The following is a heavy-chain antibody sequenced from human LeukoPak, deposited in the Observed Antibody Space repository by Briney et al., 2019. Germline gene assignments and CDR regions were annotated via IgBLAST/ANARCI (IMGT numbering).Heavy chain of an antibody. D-gene: IGHD1-14*01. V-gene: IGHV3-23*01. J-gene: IGHJ4*02. CDR1: GFTFSSYA. CDR3: ARGTLNIPGQHGAFDY. Sequence: EGALRLSCAASGFTFSSYAMSWVRQAPGKGLEWVSAIRGSGGSTYYADSVKGRFTISRDNSKNTLYLQMNSLRAEDTAVYYCARGTLNIPGQHGAFDYWGQGTLVTVSS. CDR2: IRGSGGST.